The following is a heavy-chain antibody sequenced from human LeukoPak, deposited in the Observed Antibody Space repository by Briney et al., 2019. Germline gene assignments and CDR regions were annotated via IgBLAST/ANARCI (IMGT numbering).Heavy chain of an antibody. D-gene: IGHD4-17*01. CDR3: ATDPRPRRGTVTTYEIGGY. CDR1: GFTFSSYA. V-gene: IGHV3-23*01. J-gene: IGHJ4*02. CDR2: ISGSGGST. Sequence: QAGGSLRLSCAASGFTFSSYAMSWVRQAPGKGLEWVSAISGSGGSTYYADSVKGRFTISRDNSKNTLYLQMNSLRAEDTAVYYCATDPRPRRGTVTTYEIGGYWGQGTLVTVSS.